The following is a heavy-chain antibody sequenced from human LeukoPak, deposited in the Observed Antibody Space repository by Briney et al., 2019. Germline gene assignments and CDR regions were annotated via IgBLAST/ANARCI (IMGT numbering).Heavy chain of an antibody. J-gene: IGHJ6*04. Sequence: SETLSLTCAVYGGSFSGYYWSWIRQPPGKGLEWIGEINHSGSTNYNPSLKSRVTISVDTSKNQFSLKLSSVTAADTAVYYCARGCSSTSCYGYVWGKGTTVTVSS. CDR1: GGSFSGYY. D-gene: IGHD2-2*01. CDR2: INHSGST. V-gene: IGHV4-34*01. CDR3: ARGCSSTSCYGYV.